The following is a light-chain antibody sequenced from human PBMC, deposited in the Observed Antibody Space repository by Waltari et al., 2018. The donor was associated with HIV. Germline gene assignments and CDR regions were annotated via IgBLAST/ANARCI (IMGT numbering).Light chain of an antibody. CDR3: QSYDTDTHAI. CDR1: SVDIASSH. J-gene: IGLJ2*01. Sequence: NFMLTQPHSVSESPGTPVTISCTRSSVDIASSHGRGYQLRPGSAPTTLIYDHSQRPSGVPDRFSGSSDSSSNSASLSISGLKTEDEADYYCQSYDTDTHAIFGGGTKLTVL. V-gene: IGLV6-57*04. CDR2: DHS.